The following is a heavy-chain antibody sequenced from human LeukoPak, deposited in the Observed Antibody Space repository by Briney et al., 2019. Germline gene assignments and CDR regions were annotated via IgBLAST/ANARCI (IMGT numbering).Heavy chain of an antibody. D-gene: IGHD5-18*01. CDR1: GFTFSNYA. CDR3: AKPPLQRGYSYGPIGRCFDY. J-gene: IGHJ4*02. V-gene: IGHV3-23*01. Sequence: GGSLRLSCAASGFTFSNYAMNWVRQAPGKGLEWVSGISGSGISAYYADSVKGRFTISRDNSKNTLYLQMNSLRAEDTAVYYCAKPPLQRGYSYGPIGRCFDYWGQGTLVTVSS. CDR2: ISGSGISA.